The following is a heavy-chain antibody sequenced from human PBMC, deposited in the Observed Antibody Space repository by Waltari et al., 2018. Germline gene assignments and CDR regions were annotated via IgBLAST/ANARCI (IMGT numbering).Heavy chain of an antibody. CDR3: ARAPELLWFGELLSAPLLFGWYFDL. CDR2: IYYSGST. CDR1: GGSISSYY. V-gene: IGHV4-59*01. J-gene: IGHJ2*01. Sequence: QVQLQESGPGLVKPSETLSLTCTVSGGSISSYYWSWIRQPPGKGLAWIGYIYYSGSTNYNPSLKSRVTISVDTSKNQFSLKLSSVTAADTAVYYCARAPELLWFGELLSAPLLFGWYFDLWGRGTLVTVSS. D-gene: IGHD3-10*01.